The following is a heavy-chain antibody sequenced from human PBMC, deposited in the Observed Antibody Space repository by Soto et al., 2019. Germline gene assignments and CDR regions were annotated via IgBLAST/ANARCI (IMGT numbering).Heavy chain of an antibody. CDR2: SYWDDDT. J-gene: IGHJ3*01. CDR1: GFSFSADGVG. V-gene: IGHV2-5*02. D-gene: IGHD3-16*01. Sequence: TLKESGPTLVKPTQTLTLTCIFSGFSFSADGVGVGWIRQPPGKTLEWLALSYWDDDTRYRPSLTSRLTITKDSTKNQVVLTMTNMDPLDTATYYCAHAFGGTSWPNDAFDVWGQGTVVTVSS. CDR3: AHAFGGTSWPNDAFDV.